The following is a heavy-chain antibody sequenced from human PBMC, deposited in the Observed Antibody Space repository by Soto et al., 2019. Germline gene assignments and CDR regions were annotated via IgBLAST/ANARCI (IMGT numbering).Heavy chain of an antibody. D-gene: IGHD6-13*01. J-gene: IGHJ6*03. Sequence: GGSLRLSCAASGFTFSNAWMNWVRQAPGKGLEWVGRIKSKTDGGTTDYAAPVKGRFTISRDDSKNTLYLQMNSLKTEDTAVYYCAREVGYSSSWYQLADYYYYYMDVWGKGTTVTVSS. V-gene: IGHV3-15*07. CDR1: GFTFSNAW. CDR3: AREVGYSSSWYQLADYYYYYMDV. CDR2: IKSKTDGGTT.